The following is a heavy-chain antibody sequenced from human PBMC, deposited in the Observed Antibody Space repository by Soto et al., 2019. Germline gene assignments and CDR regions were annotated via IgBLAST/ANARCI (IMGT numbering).Heavy chain of an antibody. CDR3: ARGQHPLTTLRNRFDP. J-gene: IGHJ5*02. D-gene: IGHD4-17*01. CDR1: GDSVSSNSAS. CDR2: TYYRSKWYN. V-gene: IGHV6-1*01. Sequence: SQTLSLTCAISGDSVSSNSASWNCIRPSPSRALEWLGRTYYRSKWYNDYAVSVKSRITINPDTSKNQFSLQLNSVTPEDTAVYYCARGQHPLTTLRNRFDPWGQGTLVTVSS.